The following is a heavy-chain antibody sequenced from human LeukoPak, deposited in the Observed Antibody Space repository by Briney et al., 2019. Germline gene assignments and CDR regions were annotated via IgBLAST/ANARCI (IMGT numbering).Heavy chain of an antibody. CDR3: AAHPTYYSDTCGYSR. V-gene: IGHV4-31*03. J-gene: IGHJ4*02. Sequence: SQTLSLTCTVSGGSINSGAYYWSWIRQHPGKGLEWIGYIYYSGSTYYNPSLKSRVTISIDTSKNQFSLKLSSVTAADTAVYYCAAHPTYYSDTCGYSRWGQGTLVTVSS. CDR1: GGSINSGAYY. CDR2: IYYSGST. D-gene: IGHD3-22*01.